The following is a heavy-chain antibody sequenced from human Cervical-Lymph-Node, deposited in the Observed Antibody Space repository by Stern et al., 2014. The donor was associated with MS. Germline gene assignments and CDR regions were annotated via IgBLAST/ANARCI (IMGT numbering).Heavy chain of an antibody. CDR1: GGSISSGGYY. D-gene: IGHD3-22*01. CDR2: IYYST. V-gene: IGHV4-31*03. CDR3: ARAIAMIVGPESFYFDY. J-gene: IGHJ4*02. Sequence: MQLVESGPGLVKPSQTLSLTCTVSGGSISSGGYYWSWIRQHPGKGLEWIGYIYYSTYYNPSLKSRVTISVDTSKNQFSLKLSSVTAADTAVYYCARAIAMIVGPESFYFDYWGQGTLVTVSS.